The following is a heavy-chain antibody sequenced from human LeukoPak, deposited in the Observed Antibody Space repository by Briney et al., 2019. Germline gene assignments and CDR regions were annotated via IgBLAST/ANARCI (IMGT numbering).Heavy chain of an antibody. J-gene: IGHJ6*02. CDR3: ARQEGPNHGMDV. CDR1: GASISNYY. CDR2: IHTSGES. V-gene: IGHV4-4*09. Sequence: SETLSLTCTVSGASISNYYWSWIRQTPEKGLEWMGHIHTSGESRYYPSLESRLTMSIDTSKNQFSLKLSSVTAADTAVYYCARQEGPNHGMDVWAKGPRSPSP. D-gene: IGHD1-14*01.